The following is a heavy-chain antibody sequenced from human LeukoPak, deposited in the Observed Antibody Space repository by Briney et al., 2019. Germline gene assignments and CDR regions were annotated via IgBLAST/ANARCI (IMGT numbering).Heavy chain of an antibody. CDR2: IYSGGST. V-gene: IGHV3-66*01. CDR1: GFSVNGNY. CDR3: ARLWYPYYYYGMDV. Sequence: GGSLRLSCAASGFSVNGNYMSWVRQAPGKGLEWVSVIYSGGSTYYANSVKGSFTISRDNSKDTLYLHMNSLRAEDTAVYYCARLWYPYYYYGMDVWGQGTTVTVSS. J-gene: IGHJ6*02. D-gene: IGHD2-21*01.